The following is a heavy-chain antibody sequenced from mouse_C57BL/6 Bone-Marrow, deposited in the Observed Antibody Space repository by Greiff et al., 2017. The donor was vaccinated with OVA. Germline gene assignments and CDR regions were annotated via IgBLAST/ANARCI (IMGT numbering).Heavy chain of an antibody. CDR1: GFTFSDYG. V-gene: IGHV5-17*01. Sequence: EVKLMESGGGLVKPGGSLKLSCAASGFTFSDYGMHWVRQAPEKGLEWVAYISSGSSTIYYADTVKGRFTISRDNAKNTLFLQMTSLRSEDTAMYYCAREISNYFDYWGQGTTLTVSS. CDR2: ISSGSSTI. J-gene: IGHJ2*01. CDR3: AREISNYFDY.